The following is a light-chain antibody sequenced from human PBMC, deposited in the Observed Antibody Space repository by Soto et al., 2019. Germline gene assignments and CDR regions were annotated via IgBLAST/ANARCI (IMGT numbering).Light chain of an antibody. J-gene: IGKJ1*01. Sequence: EIVLTQSPATLSLSTGERATLSCRASQSVSSYLAWYQQKPGQAPRLLIYDASNMATGIPARFSGSGSGTDFTLTISSLGPEDFAVYYCQQRSNWPGTFGQGTKVEIK. V-gene: IGKV3-11*01. CDR2: DAS. CDR1: QSVSSY. CDR3: QQRSNWPGT.